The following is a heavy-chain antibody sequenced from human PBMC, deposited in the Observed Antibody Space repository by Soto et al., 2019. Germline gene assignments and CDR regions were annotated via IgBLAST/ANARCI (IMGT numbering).Heavy chain of an antibody. CDR3: AHTQGIVLVPAAIWY. V-gene: IGHV3-23*01. CDR1: GFTFSSYA. Sequence: GGSVRLSCAASGFTFSSYAMSWVRQAPGKGLEWVSGITASGGSTSYADSVKGRFTISRDNSKNTLYLQMNSLRAEDTAVYYCAHTQGIVLVPAAIWYWGQGTLVTVSS. CDR2: ITASGGST. J-gene: IGHJ4*02. D-gene: IGHD2-2*02.